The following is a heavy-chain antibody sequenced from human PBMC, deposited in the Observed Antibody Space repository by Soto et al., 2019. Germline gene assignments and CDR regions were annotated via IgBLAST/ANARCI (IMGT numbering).Heavy chain of an antibody. Sequence: SGPTLVNPTQTLTLTCTFSGFSLSTSGMCVSWIRQPPGKALEWLGLIDWDDDKYYSTSLKTRLTISKDTSKNQVVLTMTNMDPVDTATYYCARLIAARPWFDPWGQGTLVTVSS. CDR1: GFSLSTSGMC. CDR2: IDWDDDK. D-gene: IGHD6-6*01. CDR3: ARLIAARPWFDP. V-gene: IGHV2-70*01. J-gene: IGHJ5*02.